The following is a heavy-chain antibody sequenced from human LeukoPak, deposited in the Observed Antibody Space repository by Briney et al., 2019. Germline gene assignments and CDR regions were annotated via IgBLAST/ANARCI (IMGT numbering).Heavy chain of an antibody. CDR3: ARDLIVGAIGFAY. Sequence: GGSLRLSCAATGFTFSSYSMNWVRQAPGKGLEWVSSISSSSSYIYYADSVKGRFTISRDNAKNSLYLQMNSLRAEDTAVYYCARDLIVGAIGFAYWGQGTLVTVSS. CDR2: ISSSSSYI. V-gene: IGHV3-21*01. D-gene: IGHD1-26*01. CDR1: GFTFSSYS. J-gene: IGHJ4*02.